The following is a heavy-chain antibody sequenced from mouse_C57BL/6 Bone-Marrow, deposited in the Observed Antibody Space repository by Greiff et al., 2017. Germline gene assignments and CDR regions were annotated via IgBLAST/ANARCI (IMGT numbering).Heavy chain of an antibody. J-gene: IGHJ1*03. Sequence: QVQLQQPGAELVKPGASVKLSCKASGYTFTSYWMHWVKQRPGQGLEWIGMIHPNSGSTNYNEKFKSKATLTVDKSSSTAYMQLSSLTSEDSAVYYCAICGPNWYFDVWGTGTTVTVSS. D-gene: IGHD1-1*02. CDR2: IHPNSGST. V-gene: IGHV1-64*01. CDR3: AICGPNWYFDV. CDR1: GYTFTSYW.